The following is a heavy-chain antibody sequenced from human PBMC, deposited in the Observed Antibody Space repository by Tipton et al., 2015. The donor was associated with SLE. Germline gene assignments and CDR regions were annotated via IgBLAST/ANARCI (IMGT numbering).Heavy chain of an antibody. CDR1: GGSFSGYY. Sequence: TLSLTCAVYGGSFSGYYWSWIRQPPGKGLEWIGEINQSGSTNYNASLKSRVAISVDTSKNQFSLRLSSVTAADSAVYYCARGQKRLGAYFDYWGQGTLVTVSS. CDR2: INQSGST. V-gene: IGHV4-34*01. CDR3: ARGQKRLGAYFDY. J-gene: IGHJ4*02. D-gene: IGHD3-16*01.